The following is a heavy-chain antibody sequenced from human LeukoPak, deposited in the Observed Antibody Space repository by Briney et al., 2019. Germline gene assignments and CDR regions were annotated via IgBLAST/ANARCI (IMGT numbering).Heavy chain of an antibody. CDR3: AREGAPSRELDY. V-gene: IGHV3-30-3*01. Sequence: PGRSLRLSCAASGFTFSSYAMHWVRQAPGKGLEWVAVISYDGSNKYYAGSVKGRFTISRDNSKNTLYLQMNSLRAEDTAVYYCAREGAPSRELDYWGQGTLVTVSS. J-gene: IGHJ4*02. D-gene: IGHD1-1*01. CDR2: ISYDGSNK. CDR1: GFTFSSYA.